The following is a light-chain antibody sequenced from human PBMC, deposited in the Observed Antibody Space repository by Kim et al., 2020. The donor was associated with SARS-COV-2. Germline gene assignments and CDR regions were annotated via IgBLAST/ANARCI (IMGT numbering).Light chain of an antibody. CDR1: SSDVGGYNY. J-gene: IGLJ2*01. Sequence: GQSVTITCTGTSSDVGGYNYVSWYQQHPGKAPRLMIYDVSKRPSGVPDRFSGSKSGNTASLTISGLQAEDEADYSCCSSAGSYGVVFGGGTQLTVL. CDR3: CSSAGSYGVV. V-gene: IGLV2-11*01. CDR2: DVS.